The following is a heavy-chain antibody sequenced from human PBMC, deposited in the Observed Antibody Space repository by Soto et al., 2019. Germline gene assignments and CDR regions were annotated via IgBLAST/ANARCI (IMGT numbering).Heavy chain of an antibody. CDR3: ARDREWLRSGWEHRYGMDV. J-gene: IGHJ6*02. D-gene: IGHD5-12*01. CDR1: GYTLTELS. Sequence: ASVKVSCKVSGYTLTELSMHWVRQAPGKGLEWMGGFDPEDGETIYAQKFQGRVTMTEDTSTDTAYMELSSLRSEDTAVYYCARDREWLRSGWEHRYGMDVWGQGTTVTVSS. CDR2: FDPEDGET. V-gene: IGHV1-24*01.